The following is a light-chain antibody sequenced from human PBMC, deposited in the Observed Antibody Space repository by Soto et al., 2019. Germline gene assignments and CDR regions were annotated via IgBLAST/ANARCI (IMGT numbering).Light chain of an antibody. CDR2: LGS. J-gene: IGKJ5*01. CDR3: MQTIKVTSIA. CDR1: PSLLHINGYNY. Sequence: VRTQGQISLPGTPGEPASISCRSSPSLLHINGYNYLDWYLQKPRQAPPVLVYLGSNRSSGVPDRFSGSGSGTDLNLKIRRVEAVAAGVYYCMQTIKVTSIAYGQGTRRAIK. V-gene: IGKV2-28*01.